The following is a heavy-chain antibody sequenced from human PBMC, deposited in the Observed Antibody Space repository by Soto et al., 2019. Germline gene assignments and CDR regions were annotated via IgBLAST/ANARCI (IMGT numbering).Heavy chain of an antibody. CDR3: ARVSSWSCFDY. CDR2: INPSGGST. V-gene: IGHV1-46*01. D-gene: IGHD6-13*01. Sequence: QFQLLRSGPGVKKPGASWKVSSKPSGYTSTSYNMTWWRQPPGKGLEWMGIINPSGGSTSYAQKFQGRVTMTRDTSTSTVYMELSSLRSEDTAVYYCARVSSWSCFDYWGQGTLVTVSS. CDR1: GYTSTSYN. J-gene: IGHJ4*02.